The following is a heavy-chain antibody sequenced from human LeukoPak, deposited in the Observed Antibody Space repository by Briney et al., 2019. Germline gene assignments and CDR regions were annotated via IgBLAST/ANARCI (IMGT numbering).Heavy chain of an antibody. CDR2: IYYSGST. J-gene: IGHJ6*03. V-gene: IGHV4-39*01. CDR1: GGSISSSSYY. D-gene: IGHD3-10*01. Sequence: PSETLSLTCTVSGGSISSSSYYWGWIRQPPGKGLEWIGSIYYSGSTYYNPSLKSRVTISVDTSKNQFSLKLSSVTAADTAVYFCARGRASRGYYYYYYMDVWGKGTTVTVSS. CDR3: ARGRASRGYYYYYYMDV.